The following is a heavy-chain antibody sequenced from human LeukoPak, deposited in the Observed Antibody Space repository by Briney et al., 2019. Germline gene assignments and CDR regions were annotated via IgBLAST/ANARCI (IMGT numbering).Heavy chain of an antibody. CDR2: IYHSGST. CDR1: GGSISSSNW. J-gene: IGHJ5*02. V-gene: IGHV4-4*02. CDR3: ARGLLTAAGTEWFDP. D-gene: IGHD6-13*01. Sequence: PSETLSLTCAVSGGSISSSNWWSWVRQPPGKGLEWIGEIYHSGSTNYNPSLKSRVTISVDTSKNQFSLKLSSVTAADTAVYYCARGLLTAAGTEWFDPWGQGTLVTVSS.